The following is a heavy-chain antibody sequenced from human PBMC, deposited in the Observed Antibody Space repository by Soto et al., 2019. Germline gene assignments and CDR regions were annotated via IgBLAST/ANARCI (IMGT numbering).Heavy chain of an antibody. V-gene: IGHV4-38-2*01. Sequence: SATPSLTCAVSSYCIIGGFYWSWIRQPPGQGLEWIGNIYHSGSAHYNPSLKSRVTMSLDTSKNNFSLRLTSVTAADAAGYYCTRVTMSEEWVAHWG. CDR1: SYCIIGGFY. J-gene: IGHJ1*01. D-gene: IGHD3-3*01. CDR2: IYHSGSA. CDR3: TRVTMSEEWVAH.